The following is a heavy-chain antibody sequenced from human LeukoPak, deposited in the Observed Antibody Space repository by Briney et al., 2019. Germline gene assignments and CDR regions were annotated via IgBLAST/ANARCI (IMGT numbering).Heavy chain of an antibody. CDR2: ISGSGANT. CDR1: GFTFSTYA. V-gene: IGHV3-23*01. J-gene: IGHJ4*02. D-gene: IGHD3-16*02. CDR3: AKERAGYTNPYYFDY. Sequence: GGSLRLSCAASGFTFSTYAMSWVRQAPGEGLEWVSTISGSGANTYYADSVRGRVTISRDNAKNTLYLHTNSLTAEDTAVHYCAKERAGYTNPYYFDYWGQGTLVTVSS.